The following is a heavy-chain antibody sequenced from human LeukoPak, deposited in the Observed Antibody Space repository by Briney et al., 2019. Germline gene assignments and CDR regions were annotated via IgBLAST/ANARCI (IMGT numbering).Heavy chain of an antibody. V-gene: IGHV3-33*06. CDR1: GFTFSSYG. Sequence: GILRLSCAASGFTFSSYGMHWVRQAPGKGLEWVAVIWYDGSNKYYADSVKGRFTISRDNSKNTLYLQMNSLRAEDTAVYYCAKGGRYYDSSGHAFDYWGQGTLVTVSS. CDR3: AKGGRYYDSSGHAFDY. CDR2: IWYDGSNK. D-gene: IGHD3-22*01. J-gene: IGHJ4*02.